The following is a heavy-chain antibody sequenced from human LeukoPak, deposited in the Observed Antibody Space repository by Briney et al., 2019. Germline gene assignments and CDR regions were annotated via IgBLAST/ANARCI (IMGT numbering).Heavy chain of an antibody. Sequence: SETLSLTCTVSGGSISSYYWSWIRQPPGKGLEWIGYIYYSGSTNYNSSLKSRVTISVDTSKNQFSLKLSSVTAADTAVYYCARQYCSGGSCYSGVILDYWGQGTLVTVSS. CDR2: IYYSGST. D-gene: IGHD2-15*01. J-gene: IGHJ4*02. CDR3: ARQYCSGGSCYSGVILDY. CDR1: GGSISSYY. V-gene: IGHV4-59*08.